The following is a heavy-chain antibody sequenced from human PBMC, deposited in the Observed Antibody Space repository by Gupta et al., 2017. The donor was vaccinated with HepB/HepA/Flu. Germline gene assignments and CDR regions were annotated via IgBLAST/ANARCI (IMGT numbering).Heavy chain of an antibody. CDR1: GFSLSNARVG. Sequence: QVTLKESGPVLVKPTETLTLTCTVSGFSLSNARVGVSWIRQPPGKALECLAHIFSNDEKSYSASLKSRLTISKDTSRSQVVLTMTNMDPVDTATYYCARINGYYDYLWGSYRYSWFDYWGQGTLVTVSS. V-gene: IGHV2-26*01. J-gene: IGHJ4*02. D-gene: IGHD3-16*02. CDR2: IFSNDEK. CDR3: ARINGYYDYLWGSYRYSWFDY.